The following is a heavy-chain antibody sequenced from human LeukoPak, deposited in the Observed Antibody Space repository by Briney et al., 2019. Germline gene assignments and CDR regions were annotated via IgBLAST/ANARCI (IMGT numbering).Heavy chain of an antibody. Sequence: SVKVSFKASGYTFTSYGISWVRQAPGQGLEWMVRIIPIFGTANYAQKFQGRVTITTDESTSTAYMELSSLRSEDTAVYYCARTSGYYSDYWGQGTLVTVSS. V-gene: IGHV1-69*05. D-gene: IGHD3-22*01. CDR1: GYTFTSYG. CDR2: IIPIFGTA. J-gene: IGHJ4*02. CDR3: ARTSGYYSDY.